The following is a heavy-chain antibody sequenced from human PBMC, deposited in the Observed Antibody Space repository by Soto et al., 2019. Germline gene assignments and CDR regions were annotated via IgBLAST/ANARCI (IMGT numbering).Heavy chain of an antibody. CDR1: GFTFSSYA. J-gene: IGHJ4*02. D-gene: IGHD6-13*01. CDR3: AKEQKDSSTWSELNY. Sequence: GGSLRLSCAASGFTFSSYAMSWVRQAPGKGLEWVSAISGSGVSTYYADPVKGRFTISRDNSKNTLYLQMNSLRAEDTAVYYCAKEQKDSSTWSELNYWGQGTLVTVSS. V-gene: IGHV3-23*01. CDR2: ISGSGVST.